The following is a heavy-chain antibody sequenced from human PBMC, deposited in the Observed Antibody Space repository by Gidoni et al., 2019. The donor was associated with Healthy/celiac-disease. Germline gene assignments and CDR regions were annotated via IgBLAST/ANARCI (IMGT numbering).Heavy chain of an antibody. CDR2: ISYDGSNK. CDR3: AKDMIAVAGTEDWYFDL. J-gene: IGHJ2*01. Sequence: QVQLVASGGGVVQPGRSLRLSCAASGFTSSRSGMHWVRQAPGKGLEWVAGISYDGSNKYYADSVKGRFTISRDNSKNTLYLQMNSLRAEDTAVYYCAKDMIAVAGTEDWYFDLWGRGTLVTVSS. V-gene: IGHV3-30*18. D-gene: IGHD6-19*01. CDR1: GFTSSRSG.